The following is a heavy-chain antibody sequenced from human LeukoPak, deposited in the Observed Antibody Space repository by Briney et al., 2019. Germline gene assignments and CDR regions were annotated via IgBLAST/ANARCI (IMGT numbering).Heavy chain of an antibody. J-gene: IGHJ4*02. Sequence: GASVKVSCKASGYTFTAYYIHWVRQAPGQGLEWMGWINPNSGGTNYAQKFQGRVTMTTDTSTSTAYMELRSLRSDDTAVYYCAREYTVTSPWKYWGQGNLVTVSS. CDR1: GYTFTAYY. D-gene: IGHD4-17*01. CDR2: INPNSGGT. CDR3: AREYTVTSPWKY. V-gene: IGHV1-2*02.